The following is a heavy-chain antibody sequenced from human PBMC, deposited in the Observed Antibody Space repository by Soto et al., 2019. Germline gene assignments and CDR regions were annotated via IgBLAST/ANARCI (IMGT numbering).Heavy chain of an antibody. J-gene: IGHJ4*02. V-gene: IGHV4-30-2*01. CDR1: GGSISSGGYS. Sequence: QLQLQESGSGLVKPSQTLSLTCAVSGGSISSGGYSWSWIRQPPGKGLEWIGYVYHSGSTYYNPSLKSRVTISVDASKDQVSLKLSSVTAADTAVYYCAIFDYGDASFVYGGQGTLVSVSS. CDR3: AIFDYGDASFVY. D-gene: IGHD4-17*01. CDR2: VYHSGST.